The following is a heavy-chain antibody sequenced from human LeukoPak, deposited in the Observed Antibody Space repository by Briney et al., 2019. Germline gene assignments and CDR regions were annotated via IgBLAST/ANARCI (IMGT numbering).Heavy chain of an antibody. CDR2: INHSGST. CDR1: GGSFSGYY. J-gene: IGHJ6*03. Sequence: PSETLSLTCAVYGGSFSGYYWSWIRQPPGKGLEWIGEINHSGSTNYNPSLKSRVTISVDTSKNQFSLKLSSVTAADTAVYYCARVIWSGYYFHYYYMDVWGKGTTVTVSS. CDR3: ARVIWSGYYFHYYYMDV. D-gene: IGHD3-3*01. V-gene: IGHV4-34*01.